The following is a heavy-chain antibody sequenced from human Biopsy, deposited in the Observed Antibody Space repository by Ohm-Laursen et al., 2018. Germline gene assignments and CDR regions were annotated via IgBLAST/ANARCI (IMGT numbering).Heavy chain of an antibody. Sequence: GTLSLTCTVSGDSISIYYWSWIRQPPGQGLEWIGNFYYSWSNNYNPSLKSRITMSLDRSKSQVSLRMNSVTAADTAVYYCARARIKTSGVLIPETYYFDSWGQGTLVTVSS. CDR2: FYYSWSN. CDR1: GDSISIYY. CDR3: ARARIKTSGVLIPETYYFDS. D-gene: IGHD3-3*01. V-gene: IGHV4-59*01. J-gene: IGHJ4*02.